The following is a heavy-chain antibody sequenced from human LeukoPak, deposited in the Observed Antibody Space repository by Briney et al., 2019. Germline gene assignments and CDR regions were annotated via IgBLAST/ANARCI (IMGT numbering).Heavy chain of an antibody. CDR1: GGSISSGGYF. J-gene: IGHJ4*02. CDR3: ARYCGGGSCYPVTRTFDH. D-gene: IGHD2-15*01. Sequence: PSETLSLTCTVSGGSISSGGYFWSWIRQLPGEGLEWIAYIYSTGNTYYNPSLESRVTILADTSKNQFSLNLSSVTAADTAVYYCARYCGGGSCYPVTRTFDHWGRGTLVTVSS. CDR2: IYSTGNT. V-gene: IGHV4-31*03.